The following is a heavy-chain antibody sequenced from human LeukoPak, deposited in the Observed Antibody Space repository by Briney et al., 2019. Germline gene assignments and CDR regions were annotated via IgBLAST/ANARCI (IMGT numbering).Heavy chain of an antibody. Sequence: GGSLRLSCVGTGFTFRSYAMTWIRQAPGKELEWVADIGGSGSSAFYADSVKGRFTISRDNAKSTLYVEMHSLRVEDTAVYFCAKLADFWSGYYSSFYYYYMDVWGKGTAVTVSS. J-gene: IGHJ6*03. V-gene: IGHV3-23*01. CDR1: GFTFRSYA. CDR3: AKLADFWSGYYSSFYYYYMDV. D-gene: IGHD3-3*01. CDR2: IGGSGSSA.